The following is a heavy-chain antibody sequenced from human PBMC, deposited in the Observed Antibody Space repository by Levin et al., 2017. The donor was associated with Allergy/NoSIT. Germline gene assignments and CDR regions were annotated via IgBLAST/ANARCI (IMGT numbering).Heavy chain of an antibody. CDR2: ISYHGSDT. J-gene: IGHJ4*02. CDR1: GFTFRSYA. V-gene: IGHV3-30*04. D-gene: IGHD1-26*01. CDR3: ATCPYSGSHPPSYFDY. Sequence: PSGGSLRLSCEASGFTFRSYAMHWVRQAPGKGLEWVAVISYHGSDTSHADSVKGRFTISRDNSKNTLYLQMESLRPEDTAVYYCATCPYSGSHPPSYFDYWGQGTLVTVSS.